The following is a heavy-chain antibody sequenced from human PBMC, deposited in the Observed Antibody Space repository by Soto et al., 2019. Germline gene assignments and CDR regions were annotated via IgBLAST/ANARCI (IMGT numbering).Heavy chain of an antibody. CDR3: ARNPRVTIFGVVTNFNDAFDI. CDR2: INHSGST. CDR1: GGSFSGYY. D-gene: IGHD3-3*01. V-gene: IGHV4-34*01. J-gene: IGHJ3*02. Sequence: SETLSLTCAVYGGSFSGYYWSWIRQPPGKGLEWIGEINHSGSTNYNPSLKGRVTISVDTSENQFSLKLSSVTAADTAVYYCARNPRVTIFGVVTNFNDAFDIWGQGTMVTVSS.